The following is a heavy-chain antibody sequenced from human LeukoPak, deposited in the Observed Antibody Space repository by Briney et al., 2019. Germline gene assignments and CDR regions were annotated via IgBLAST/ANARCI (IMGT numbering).Heavy chain of an antibody. Sequence: SETLSLTCAVYGGSFSGYYWSWIRQPPGKGLEWIGEINHSGSTNYNPSLKSRVTISVDTSKNQFSLKLSSVTAADTAVYYCARGKRITMVRGVRNLDVWGQGTTVTVSS. J-gene: IGHJ6*02. CDR1: GGSFSGYY. CDR2: INHSGST. D-gene: IGHD3-10*01. CDR3: ARGKRITMVRGVRNLDV. V-gene: IGHV4-34*01.